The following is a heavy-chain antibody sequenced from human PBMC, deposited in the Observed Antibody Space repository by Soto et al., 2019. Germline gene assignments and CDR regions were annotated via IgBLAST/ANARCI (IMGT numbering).Heavy chain of an antibody. Sequence: ASVKVSCKASGYTFTYNFMHWVRQAPGQGLEWMGIINPSGGTTRAAQKFQGRVTMTRDTSTSTVYMELSSLRSEDTAVYYCARGPHIAVDHYKKYYCDYWGQGTLVTVSS. CDR3: ARGPHIAVDHYKKYYCDY. CDR1: GYTFTYNF. D-gene: IGHD2-15*01. CDR2: INPSGGTT. J-gene: IGHJ4*02. V-gene: IGHV1-46*01.